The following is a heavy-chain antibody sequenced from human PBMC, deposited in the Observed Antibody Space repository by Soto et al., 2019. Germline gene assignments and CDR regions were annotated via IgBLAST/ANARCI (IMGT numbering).Heavy chain of an antibody. J-gene: IGHJ3*02. V-gene: IGHV2-5*02. Sequence: QITLKESGPTLVKPTQTLTLTCTFSGFSLSTSGVGVGGIRQPPGKALEWVALIYWDDEKRYSPSLKSRLTTPQDTPKNQVVLTMTNMDPVDTATYYCAHSPRDFWSGYSIGAFDIWGQGTMVTVSS. D-gene: IGHD3-3*01. CDR1: GFSLSTSGVG. CDR2: IYWDDEK. CDR3: AHSPRDFWSGYSIGAFDI.